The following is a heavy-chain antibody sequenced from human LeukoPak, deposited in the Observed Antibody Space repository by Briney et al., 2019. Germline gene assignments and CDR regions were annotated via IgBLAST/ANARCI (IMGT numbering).Heavy chain of an antibody. J-gene: IGHJ4*02. V-gene: IGHV4-59*01. CDR1: GGSFSSYY. D-gene: IGHD5-12*01. CDR2: IDHSGST. Sequence: PSETLSLTCTVSGGSFSSYYWNWIRQPPGKGLEWIGYIDHSGSTNYNPSLKSRVSISSDTSKNQFSLKLSSVTAADTAVYYCARVSGYDWESFYDYWGQGTLVTVSS. CDR3: ARVSGYDWESFYDY.